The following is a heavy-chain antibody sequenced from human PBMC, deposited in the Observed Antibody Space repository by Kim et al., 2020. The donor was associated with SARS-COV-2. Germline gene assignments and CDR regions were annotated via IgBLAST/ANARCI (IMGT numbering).Heavy chain of an antibody. CDR1: GFIFSGSA. J-gene: IGHJ6*01. CDR2: IRSKASSYAT. Sequence: GGSLRLSCAASGFIFSGSAIHWVRQASGKGLEWVGRIRSKASSYATAYSASVKGRFTISRDDSKNTAFLQMNSLKTEDTAVYYCTRPPATVTTGGLAGM. V-gene: IGHV3-73*01. D-gene: IGHD4-17*01. CDR3: TRPPATVTTGGLAGM.